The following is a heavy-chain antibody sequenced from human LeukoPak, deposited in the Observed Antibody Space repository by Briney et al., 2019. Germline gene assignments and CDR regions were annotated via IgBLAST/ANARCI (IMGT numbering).Heavy chain of an antibody. J-gene: IGHJ4*02. V-gene: IGHV1-2*02. CDR1: GYKFVDDY. CDR3: VPTPEAYTSNWNV. CDR2: INPDTGFT. D-gene: IGHD1-1*01. Sequence: GASVKVSCKASGYKFVDDYMHWVRQAPGQGLEFMGWINPDTGFTNYAQKFRGRVTLTRDTSISTAYMEVRSLRSDGTAVYYCVPTPEAYTSNWNVWGRGTLVTVSS.